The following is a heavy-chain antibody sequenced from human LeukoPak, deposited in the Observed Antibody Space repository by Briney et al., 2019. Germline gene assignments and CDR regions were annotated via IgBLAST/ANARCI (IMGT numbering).Heavy chain of an antibody. Sequence: GGSLRLSCAASGFTFSDYWMHWVRQAPGKGLVWVSRIDTDGSSATYADSVKGRFTISRDNAKNSLYLQMNSLRDEDTAVYYCARDSRYDYVWGSYRKKNDYWGQGTLVTVSS. J-gene: IGHJ4*02. CDR3: ARDSRYDYVWGSYRKKNDY. CDR2: IDTDGSSA. V-gene: IGHV3-74*01. CDR1: GFTFSDYW. D-gene: IGHD3-16*02.